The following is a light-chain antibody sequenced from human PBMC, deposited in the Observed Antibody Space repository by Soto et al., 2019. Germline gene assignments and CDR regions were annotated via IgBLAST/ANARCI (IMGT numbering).Light chain of an antibody. Sequence: DIQMTQSPSTLSASVGDRVTITCRASQSISSWLAWYQQKPGKAPKLLIYDASSLESGVPSRFSGSGSGTEFTLTISSLQPDDFATYYCQQSYIPPITFGQGTRLEIK. J-gene: IGKJ5*01. CDR2: DAS. CDR1: QSISSW. V-gene: IGKV1-5*01. CDR3: QQSYIPPIT.